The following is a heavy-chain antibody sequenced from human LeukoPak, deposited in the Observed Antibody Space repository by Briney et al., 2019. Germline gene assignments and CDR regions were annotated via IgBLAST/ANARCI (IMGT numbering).Heavy chain of an antibody. Sequence: ASVKVSCKASGYTFTNHDFNWMRQASGQGLEWMGWMNPNSGATGYAQKFQGRVTMTRDTSISTAYMELNSLRSEDTAVYYCASHYSGYESGYYGMDVWGQGTTVTVSS. CDR2: MNPNSGAT. CDR3: ASHYSGYESGYYGMDV. CDR1: GYTFTNHD. J-gene: IGHJ6*02. V-gene: IGHV1-8*01. D-gene: IGHD5-12*01.